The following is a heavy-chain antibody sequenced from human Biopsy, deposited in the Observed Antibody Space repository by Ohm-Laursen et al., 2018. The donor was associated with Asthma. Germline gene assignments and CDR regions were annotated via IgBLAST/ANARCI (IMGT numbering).Heavy chain of an antibody. Sequence: SLRLSCAASGFTFSNYAMSWARQAPGKGLEWVANIKHDGTEKNHVDSLKGRFTISRDNAKNSLYLQMNSLRAEDTAVYYCARTFHFWSPYHAEHYQLWGQGTLVTVSS. D-gene: IGHD3-3*02. CDR1: GFTFSNYA. J-gene: IGHJ1*01. CDR2: IKHDGTEK. CDR3: ARTFHFWSPYHAEHYQL. V-gene: IGHV3-7*01.